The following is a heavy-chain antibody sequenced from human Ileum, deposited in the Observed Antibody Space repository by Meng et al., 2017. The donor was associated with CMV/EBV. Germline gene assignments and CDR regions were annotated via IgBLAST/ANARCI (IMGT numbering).Heavy chain of an antibody. CDR1: GFTFSNYS. CDR3: ARGTRGHYGMDV. Sequence: GESLKISCAASGFTFSNYSMNWVRQAPGKGLEWVSSISSSGSYLFYADSVKGRFTGSRDNAKNSLYLQMNSLRAEETAVYYCARGTRGHYGMDVWGQGTTVTVSS. V-gene: IGHV3-21*06. CDR2: ISSSGSYL. J-gene: IGHJ6*02.